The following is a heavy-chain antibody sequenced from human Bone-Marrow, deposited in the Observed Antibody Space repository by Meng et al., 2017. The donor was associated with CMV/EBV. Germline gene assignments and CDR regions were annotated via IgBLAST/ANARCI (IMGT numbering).Heavy chain of an antibody. CDR1: GFTFSSYW. J-gene: IGHJ6*02. V-gene: IGHV3-7*01. CDR2: INQDGSAQ. Sequence: GESLKISCAASGFTFSSYWMSWVRQAPGKGLEWVANINQDGSAQYYVDSVKGRLTISRDNAKNSLYLQMNSLRAEDTAVYYCGRVRIVYGLDVWGQGTTVTVSS. D-gene: IGHD2-15*01. CDR3: GRVRIVYGLDV.